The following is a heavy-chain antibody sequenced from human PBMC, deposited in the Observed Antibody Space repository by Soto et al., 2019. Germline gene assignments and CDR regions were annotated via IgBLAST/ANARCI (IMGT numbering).Heavy chain of an antibody. Sequence: PGESLKISCTGSGYSFSTYWIAWVRQMPGKGLEWMGIIYPGDSDTRYSPSFQGQVTISADTSTKTAYLQWSSLKASDTAIYYCARPPQFPLFGTLPPRPYPLNSWAPETLFTVSP. J-gene: IGHJ4*02. D-gene: IGHD3-10*02. CDR3: ARPPQFPLFGTLPPRPYPLNS. CDR2: IYPGDSDT. CDR1: GYSFSTYW. V-gene: IGHV5-51*01.